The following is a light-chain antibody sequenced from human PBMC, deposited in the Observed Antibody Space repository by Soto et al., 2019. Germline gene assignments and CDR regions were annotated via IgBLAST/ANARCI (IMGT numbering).Light chain of an antibody. CDR3: QQYDTYPLT. CDR2: DAS. CDR1: QDISNY. V-gene: IGKV1-33*01. Sequence: DIQMTQSPSSLSASVGDRVTITCQASQDISNYLNWYQQKPGKAPKLLIYDASTLETGVPSRFSGSASGTEFTLTISGLQPEDVASYYCQQYDTYPLTFGGGTKVDIK. J-gene: IGKJ4*01.